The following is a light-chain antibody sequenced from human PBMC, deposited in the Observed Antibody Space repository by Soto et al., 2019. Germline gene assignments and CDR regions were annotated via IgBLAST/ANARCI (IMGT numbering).Light chain of an antibody. CDR3: QQRSNWPFT. V-gene: IGKV3-11*01. J-gene: IGKJ5*01. Sequence: EIVLTQSPATLSSSPGERATLSCRASQSVSSYLAWYQQKPGQAPRLLIYDASNRATGIPARFSGSGSGTDFTLTISSLEPEDFAVYYCQQRSNWPFTFGQGTRL. CDR1: QSVSSY. CDR2: DAS.